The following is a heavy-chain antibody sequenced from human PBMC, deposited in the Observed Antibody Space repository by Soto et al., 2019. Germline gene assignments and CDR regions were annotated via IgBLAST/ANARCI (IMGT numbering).Heavy chain of an antibody. D-gene: IGHD6-19*01. V-gene: IGHV1-18*04. Sequence: QVQLVQSGAEVKKPGASLKVSCQASGYSFSDYGIAWVRQAPGQGLAWVGWISTYNGNTNYAQKFQGRVTMTTDTSANTAYMELRSLRSDDTAMYYCARYGYSSGWYLGTGMDVWGQGTKVTVSS. CDR2: ISTYNGNT. CDR1: GYSFSDYG. J-gene: IGHJ6*02. CDR3: ARYGYSSGWYLGTGMDV.